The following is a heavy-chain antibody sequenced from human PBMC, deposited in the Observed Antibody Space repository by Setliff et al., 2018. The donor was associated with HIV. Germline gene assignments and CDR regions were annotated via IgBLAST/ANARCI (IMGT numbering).Heavy chain of an antibody. D-gene: IGHD6-13*01. J-gene: IGHJ6*03. Sequence: SETLSLTCNVSGASVSIYFWVWIRQPAGKTLEWIGRTHSSGDTHYNPSLNSRVTMSLDTSKNQFALEMTSVTAADTAVYYGARGVAAAGALMDVWGKGTTVTVSS. CDR1: GASVSIYF. CDR3: ARGVAAAGALMDV. CDR2: THSSGDT. V-gene: IGHV4-4*07.